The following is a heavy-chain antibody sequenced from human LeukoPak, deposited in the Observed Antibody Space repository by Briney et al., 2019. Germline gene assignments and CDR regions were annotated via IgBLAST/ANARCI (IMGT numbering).Heavy chain of an antibody. Sequence: TSETLSLTCTVSGASIRSGDYYWSWIRQPPGKGLEWIGYIYDSGSTYYNPSLKSRITISVDTSENRFSLKLSSVTATDTAVYYCARDCSGGSCYGAFDIWGQGTMVTVSS. CDR3: ARDCSGGSCYGAFDI. J-gene: IGHJ3*02. D-gene: IGHD2-15*01. V-gene: IGHV4-30-4*01. CDR1: GASIRSGDYY. CDR2: IYDSGST.